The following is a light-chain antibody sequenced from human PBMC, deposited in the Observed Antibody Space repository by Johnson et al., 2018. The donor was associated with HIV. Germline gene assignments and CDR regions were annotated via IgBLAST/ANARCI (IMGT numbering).Light chain of an antibody. CDR2: EDN. J-gene: IGLJ1*01. CDR3: GTWDNSLRTAF. CDR1: ISNIESYF. Sequence: QSVLTQPPSVSAAPGQRVNISCSGNISNIESYFVSWYQQLPGAAPTLLIYEDNKRPSGIPDRFSGSKSGATATLGITGLQTGDEADYYCGTWDNSLRTAFFGTGTKVTVL. V-gene: IGLV1-51*02.